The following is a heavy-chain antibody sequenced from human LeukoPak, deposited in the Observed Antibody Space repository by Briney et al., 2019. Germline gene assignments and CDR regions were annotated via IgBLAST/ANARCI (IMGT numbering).Heavy chain of an antibody. J-gene: IGHJ4*02. D-gene: IGHD6-19*01. CDR2: ISSSSSYI. CDR3: AKRRSSGWAFKN. V-gene: IGHV3-21*04. Sequence: GGSLRLSCAASGFTFSSYSMNWVRQAPGKGLEWVSSISSSSSYIYYADSVKGRFTISRDNAKNSLYLQMNSLRAEDTAVYYCAKRRSSGWAFKNWGQGNLVTVSS. CDR1: GFTFSSYS.